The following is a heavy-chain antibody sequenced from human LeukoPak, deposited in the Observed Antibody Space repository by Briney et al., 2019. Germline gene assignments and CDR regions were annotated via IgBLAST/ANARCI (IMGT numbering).Heavy chain of an antibody. CDR3: ARTTVTSLYWYFDL. Sequence: SETLSLTCAVYGGSFIGYYWSWIRQPPGKGLDGMGEINHSGSTNYNPSLKSRVTISVDTSKNQFSLKLSSVTAADTAVYYCARTTVTSLYWYFDLWGRGTLVTVSS. D-gene: IGHD4-17*01. CDR2: INHSGST. V-gene: IGHV4-34*01. J-gene: IGHJ2*01. CDR1: GGSFIGYY.